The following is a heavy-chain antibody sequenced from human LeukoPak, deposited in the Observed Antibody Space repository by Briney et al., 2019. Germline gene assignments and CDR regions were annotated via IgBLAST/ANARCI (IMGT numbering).Heavy chain of an antibody. V-gene: IGHV4-31*02. J-gene: IGHJ4*02. CDR2: IYYSGST. Sequence: YWIGWVRQMPGKGLEWIGYIYYSGSTYYNPSLKSRVTISVDTSKNQFSLKLSSVTAADTAVYYCARVSQGSLDYWGQGTLVTVSS. CDR1: Y. CDR3: ARVSQGSLDY.